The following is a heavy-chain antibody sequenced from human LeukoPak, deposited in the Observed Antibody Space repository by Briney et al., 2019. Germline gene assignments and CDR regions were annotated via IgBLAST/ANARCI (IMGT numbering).Heavy chain of an antibody. V-gene: IGHV3-30*04. J-gene: IGHJ6*02. Sequence: HTGRSLRLSCAASGSTFSSYAMHWVRQAPGKGLEWVAVISYDGSNKYYADSVKGRFTISRDNSKNTLYLQMNSLRAEDTAVYYCAREVWPGIAAAGTYYYGMDVWGQGTTVTVSS. CDR3: AREVWPGIAAAGTYYYGMDV. D-gene: IGHD6-13*01. CDR1: GSTFSSYA. CDR2: ISYDGSNK.